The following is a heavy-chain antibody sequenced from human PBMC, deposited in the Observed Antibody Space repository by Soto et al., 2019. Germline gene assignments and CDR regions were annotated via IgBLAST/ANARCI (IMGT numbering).Heavy chain of an antibody. CDR2: ISGSGGST. CDR1: GFTFSSYA. CDR3: ARGSSNWAYYFDF. D-gene: IGHD6-13*01. V-gene: IGHV3-23*01. J-gene: IGHJ4*02. Sequence: LRLSCAASGFTFSSYAMSWVRQAPGKGLEWVSAISGSGGSTYYADSVKGRFTISRDNSKNTLYLQMNSLRAEDTAVYYCARGSSNWAYYFDFWGQGTLVTVSS.